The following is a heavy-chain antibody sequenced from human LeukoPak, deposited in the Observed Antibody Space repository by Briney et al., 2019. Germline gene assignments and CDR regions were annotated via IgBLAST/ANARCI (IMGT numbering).Heavy chain of an antibody. V-gene: IGHV3-9*01. D-gene: IGHD4-17*01. Sequence: GGSLRLSCAASGFTFNDYAMHWVRQTPGKGLEWLSGINWNSDKIAYADSVKGRFTISRDNANKSLYLQMNGLRTEDTALYYCAKDMRKKSDYPSFDSWGQGTQVTVSS. J-gene: IGHJ4*02. CDR2: INWNSDKI. CDR3: AKDMRKKSDYPSFDS. CDR1: GFTFNDYA.